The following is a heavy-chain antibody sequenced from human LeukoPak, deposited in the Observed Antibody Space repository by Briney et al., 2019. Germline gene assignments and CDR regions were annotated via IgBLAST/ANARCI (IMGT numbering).Heavy chain of an antibody. D-gene: IGHD1-7*01. V-gene: IGHV4-38-2*02. Sequence: SETLSLTCTVSGYSISSGYYWGWIRQPPGKGLEWIGSIYHSGSTNYNPSLKSRVTMSVDTSKNQFSLKLSSVTAADTAVYYCVRGGVPALVGTKVRRPWFDPWGQGTLVTVSS. J-gene: IGHJ5*02. CDR2: IYHSGST. CDR1: GYSISSGYY. CDR3: VRGGVPALVGTKVRRPWFDP.